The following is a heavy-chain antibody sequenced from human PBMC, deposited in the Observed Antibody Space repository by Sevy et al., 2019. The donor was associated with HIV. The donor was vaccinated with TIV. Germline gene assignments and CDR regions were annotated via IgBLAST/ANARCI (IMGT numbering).Heavy chain of an antibody. CDR1: GFSFSTYW. CDR3: XXXXXXXXXXGGWSDP. CDR2: IKHDVTEK. J-gene: IGHJ5*02. D-gene: IGHD2-15*01. V-gene: IGHV3-7*01. Sequence: GGYLRLSCAASGFSFSTYWMNWVRQAPGKGLEWVAGIKHDVTEKYYGDSVKGRFTISRDNAKNSLYLQMNSLRDEDXXXXXXXXXXXXXXXXGGWSDPWGQGTLVTVSS.